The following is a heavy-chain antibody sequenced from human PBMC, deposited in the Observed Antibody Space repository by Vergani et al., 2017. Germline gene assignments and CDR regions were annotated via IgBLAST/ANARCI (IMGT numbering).Heavy chain of an antibody. CDR2: YDREHGEV. J-gene: IGHJ4*02. V-gene: IGHV1-24*01. CDR1: GYSLTELT. D-gene: IGHD3-22*01. CDR3: AIVTDFSESSVYYLDY. Sequence: QVQLVQSGSEVRKPGASVKVSCQVCGYSLTELTIHWVRPAPGKGLEWMGVYDREHGEVTFAHHIQCRVTMTKDRSTETAYMELSSLRPEDTALYYCAIVTDFSESSVYYLDYWGQGTMVTVSS.